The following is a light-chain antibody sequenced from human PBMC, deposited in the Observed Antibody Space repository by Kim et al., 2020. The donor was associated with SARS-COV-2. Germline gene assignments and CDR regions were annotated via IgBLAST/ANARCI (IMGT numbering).Light chain of an antibody. CDR1: SSDVGGYNY. CDR2: DVN. J-gene: IGLJ1*01. CDR3: SSYTSRKIYV. Sequence: GQSITISCTGTSSDVGGYNYVSWYQHHPGKAPKLVIYDVNKRPSGVSNRLSGSKSGNTASLTISGLQAEDEADYYCSSYTSRKIYVFGSGTEVTVL. V-gene: IGLV2-14*03.